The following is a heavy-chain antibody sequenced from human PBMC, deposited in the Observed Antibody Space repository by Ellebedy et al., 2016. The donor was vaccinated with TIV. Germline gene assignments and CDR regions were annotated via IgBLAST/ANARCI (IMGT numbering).Heavy chain of an antibody. CDR2: MFYSGST. CDR3: AGRGYSVLYNWFDP. D-gene: IGHD4-11*01. J-gene: IGHJ5*02. CDR1: GYSISSGYF. V-gene: IGHV4-38-2*02. Sequence: MPSETLSLTCTVSGYSISSGYFWVWIRPPPGKGLGWTGSMFYSGSTYYNPSITSRVTTSVDTSKNQFSRKLSSVTAADTAVDYCAGRGYSVLYNWFDPWGQGTLVTVSS.